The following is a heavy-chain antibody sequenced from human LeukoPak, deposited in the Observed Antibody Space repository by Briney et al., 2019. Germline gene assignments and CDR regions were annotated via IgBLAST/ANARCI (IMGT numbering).Heavy chain of an antibody. V-gene: IGHV3-74*01. CDR2: IKSDGSST. D-gene: IGHD5-24*01. Sequence: GGSLRLSCAASGFTFSSYWMHWVRQAPGKGLVWVSRIKSDGSSTTYADSVKGRFTISRDNSRNTLYLQMNSLRTEDTAVYYCAKDLGYNDDYWGQGTLVTVSS. CDR3: AKDLGYNDDY. J-gene: IGHJ4*02. CDR1: GFTFSSYW.